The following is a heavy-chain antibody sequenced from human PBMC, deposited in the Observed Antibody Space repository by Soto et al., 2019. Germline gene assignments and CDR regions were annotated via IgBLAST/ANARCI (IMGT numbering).Heavy chain of an antibody. CDR1: GGSITNFY. V-gene: IGHV4-59*01. D-gene: IGHD3-16*01. J-gene: IGHJ5*02. Sequence: QVHLQESGPGLVKPSETLSLTCNVSGGSITNFYWSWIRQPPGKGLEWLGWLFNSGRTYYNPSLRSRITRSVDTSENHLSRHLTSATAAYTGVYFCARSPGLGNWFYPWSQGALGTVSS. CDR2: LFNSGRT. CDR3: ARSPGLGNWFYP.